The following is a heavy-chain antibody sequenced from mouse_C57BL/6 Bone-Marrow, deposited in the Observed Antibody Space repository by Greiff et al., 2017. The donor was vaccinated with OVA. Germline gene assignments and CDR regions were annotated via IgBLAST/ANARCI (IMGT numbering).Heavy chain of an antibody. D-gene: IGHD2-3*01. CDR3: ARKDGYYSWYFDV. J-gene: IGHJ1*03. CDR1: GYTFTNYW. CDR2: IYPGGGYT. V-gene: IGHV1-63*01. Sequence: VKLMESGAELVRPGTSVKMSCKASGYTFTNYWIGWAKQRPGHGLEWIGDIYPGGGYTNYNEKFKGKATLTADKSSSTAYMQFSSLTSEDSAIYYCARKDGYYSWYFDVWGTGTTVTVSS.